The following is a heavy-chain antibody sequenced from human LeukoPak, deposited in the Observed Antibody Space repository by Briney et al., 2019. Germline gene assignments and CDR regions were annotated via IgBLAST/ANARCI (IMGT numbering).Heavy chain of an antibody. CDR3: AKSVYGSGSYPGG. Sequence: GGSLRLSCAASGFTFSSYWMSWVRQAPGKGLEWVANIKQDGSEKYYVDSVKGRFTISRDNAKNSLYLQMNSLRAEDTAVYYCAKSVYGSGSYPGGWGQGTLVAVSS. J-gene: IGHJ4*02. V-gene: IGHV3-7*01. CDR1: GFTFSSYW. D-gene: IGHD3-10*01. CDR2: IKQDGSEK.